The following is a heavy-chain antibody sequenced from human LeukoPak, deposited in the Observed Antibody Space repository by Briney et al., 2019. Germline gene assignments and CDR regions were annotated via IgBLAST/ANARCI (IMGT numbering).Heavy chain of an antibody. D-gene: IGHD6-6*01. Sequence: GASVKVSCKACGYTFTSYGISWVRQAPGQGLEWMGWISAYNGITNYGETLQGKVSMTTDTSPITGYREQKSVRSYGTAVDYGARVAARQLNEDFDIWGKGTMVTVSP. CDR3: ARVAARQLNEDFDI. V-gene: IGHV1-18*01. CDR2: ISAYNGIT. J-gene: IGHJ3*02. CDR1: GYTFTSYG.